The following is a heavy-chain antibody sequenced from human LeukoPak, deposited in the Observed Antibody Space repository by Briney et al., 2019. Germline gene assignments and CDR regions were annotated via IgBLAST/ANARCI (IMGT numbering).Heavy chain of an antibody. CDR1: GYTFTSYG. CDR2: ISAYNGNT. J-gene: IGHJ4*02. D-gene: IGHD6-13*01. V-gene: IGHV1-18*01. CDR3: ARDLRPQRIAAAGTMADY. Sequence: ASVKVSCKASGYTFTSYGISWVRQAPGQRLEWMGWISAYNGNTNYAQKLQGRVTMTTDTSTSTAYMELRSLRSDDTAVYYCARDLRPQRIAAAGTMADYWGQGTPVTVSS.